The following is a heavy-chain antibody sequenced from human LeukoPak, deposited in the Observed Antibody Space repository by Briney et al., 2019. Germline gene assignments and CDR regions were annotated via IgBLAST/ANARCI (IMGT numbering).Heavy chain of an antibody. J-gene: IGHJ4*02. CDR3: AKDLLGGYSPNNDY. CDR1: GFTFSSYA. CDR2: ISGSGGST. D-gene: IGHD3-22*01. V-gene: IGHV3-23*01. Sequence: PGGSLRLSCAASGFTFSSYAMSWVRQAPGKGLEWASAISGSGGSTYYADSVKGRFTISRDNSKNTLYLQMNSLRAEDTAVYYCAKDLLGGYSPNNDYWGQGTLVTVSS.